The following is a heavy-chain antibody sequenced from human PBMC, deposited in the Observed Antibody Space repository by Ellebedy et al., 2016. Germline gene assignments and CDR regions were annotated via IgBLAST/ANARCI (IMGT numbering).Heavy chain of an antibody. CDR2: ISGSGVKT. CDR1: GFTFSSYA. CDR3: ARRSLGGSGSYYVTNWFDP. J-gene: IGHJ5*02. D-gene: IGHD3-10*01. V-gene: IGHV3-23*01. Sequence: GGSLRLXCAASGFTFSSYAMSWVRQAPGKGLEWVSGISGSGVKTEYSDSVNGRFTITRDNSKNMLYLQMNSLRAEDTAVYYCARRSLGGSGSYYVTNWFDPWGQGTLVTVSS.